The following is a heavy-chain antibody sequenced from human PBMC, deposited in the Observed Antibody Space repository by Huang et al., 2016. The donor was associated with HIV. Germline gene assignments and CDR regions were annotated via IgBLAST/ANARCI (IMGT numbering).Heavy chain of an antibody. Sequence: QVQLVESGGGVVQPGRSLRISCAASGFTFSLYGMHWVRQAPGKGLEWVAVISYDGKTKCYADSVKGRFTISRENAKTTLCLQMNRLRVEDTALYYCAKGGSAAAVLDFWGQGTLVTVSS. CDR3: AKGGSAAAVLDF. CDR1: GFTFSLYG. V-gene: IGHV3-30*18. CDR2: ISYDGKTK. J-gene: IGHJ4*02. D-gene: IGHD6-13*01.